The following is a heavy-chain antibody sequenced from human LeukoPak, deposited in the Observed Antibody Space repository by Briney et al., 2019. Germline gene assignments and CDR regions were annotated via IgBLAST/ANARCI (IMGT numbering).Heavy chain of an antibody. Sequence: SETLSLTCDVSGGFTSNDYWWSWVRQPPGKGLEWIGEIRHYDGHTKYNPSLKGRVTISIDKPRNHFSLTLTSVTAADTAIYYCALSIPIGWSPNTYWGQGTLVIVSS. J-gene: IGHJ4*02. V-gene: IGHV4/OR15-8*02. CDR3: ALSIPIGWSPNTY. CDR2: IRHYDGHT. CDR1: GGFTSNDYW. D-gene: IGHD6-19*01.